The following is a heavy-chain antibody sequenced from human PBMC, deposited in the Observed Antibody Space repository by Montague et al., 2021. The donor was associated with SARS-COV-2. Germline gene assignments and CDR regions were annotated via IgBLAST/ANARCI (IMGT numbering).Heavy chain of an antibody. D-gene: IGHD3-10*01. V-gene: IGHV4-59*01. CDR3: ARGVNSAGSYYYHLDV. CDR1: GGSMSGNN. J-gene: IGHJ6*02. CDR2: RNNSENT. Sequence: SETLSLTCNVAGGSMSGNNCSWIRKPQGTGQQLIGSRNNSENTSYYYNLKSRVTISVDTSKSQFSLRLSSLTAVDTAVYFCARGVNSAGSYYYHLDVWGQGTTVTVSS.